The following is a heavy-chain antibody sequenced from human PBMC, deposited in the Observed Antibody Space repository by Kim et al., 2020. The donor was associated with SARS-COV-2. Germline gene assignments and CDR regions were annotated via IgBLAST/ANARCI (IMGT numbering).Heavy chain of an antibody. D-gene: IGHD6-13*01. Sequence: SETLSLTCTVSGGSISSGGYYWSWIRQLPGKGLEWIGYIYYSGSTYYNPSLKSRVTISVDTSKNQLSLKLNSVTAADTAVYFCARRVSSWQFSFDSWGQGTLVTVSS. CDR2: IYYSGST. CDR1: GGSISSGGYY. V-gene: IGHV4-31*03. J-gene: IGHJ4*02. CDR3: ARRVSSWQFSFDS.